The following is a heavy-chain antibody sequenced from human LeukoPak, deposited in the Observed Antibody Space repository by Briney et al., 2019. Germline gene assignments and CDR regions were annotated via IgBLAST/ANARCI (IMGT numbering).Heavy chain of an antibody. D-gene: IGHD3-3*01. Sequence: GGSLRLSCAASGFTFSTYSMNWVRQAPGKGLGWVSVITGSGTSTYYADSVKGRFTISRDNSKNTLYLQMNSLRVEDTAVYSCAKGAGEWLSPTFFDYWGQGTLVTVSS. CDR3: AKGAGEWLSPTFFDY. V-gene: IGHV3-23*01. CDR2: ITGSGTST. J-gene: IGHJ4*02. CDR1: GFTFSTYS.